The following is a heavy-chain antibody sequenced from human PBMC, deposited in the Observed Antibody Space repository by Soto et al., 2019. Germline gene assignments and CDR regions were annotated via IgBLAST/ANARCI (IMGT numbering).Heavy chain of an antibody. CDR1: GASIYNGGYY. J-gene: IGHJ6*02. Sequence: SETLSLTCSVSGASIYNGGYYWSWIRQPPGKGLEWIGEINHSGSTNYNPSLKSRVTISVDTSKNQFSLKLSSVTAADTAVYYCARGGYSSSWGVLKTSYYGMDVWGQGTTVTVSS. V-gene: IGHV4-34*01. CDR2: INHSGST. D-gene: IGHD6-13*01. CDR3: ARGGYSSSWGVLKTSYYGMDV.